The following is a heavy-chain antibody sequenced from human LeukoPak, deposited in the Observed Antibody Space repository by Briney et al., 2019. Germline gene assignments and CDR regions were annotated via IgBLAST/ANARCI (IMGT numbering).Heavy chain of an antibody. D-gene: IGHD5-12*01. V-gene: IGHV4-59*08. CDR1: GGSISSYY. CDR2: ISYSGST. Sequence: SETLSLTCTVSGGSISSYYWSWIRQPPGKGLEWIGYISYSGSTNYNPSLKSRVTISVDTSKNQFSLKLSSVTAADTAVYYCARQGGYASPLEYWGQGALVTVSS. J-gene: IGHJ4*02. CDR3: ARQGGYASPLEY.